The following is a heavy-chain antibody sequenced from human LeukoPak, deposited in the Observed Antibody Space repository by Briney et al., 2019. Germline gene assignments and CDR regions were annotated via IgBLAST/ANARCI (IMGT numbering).Heavy chain of an antibody. D-gene: IGHD6-19*01. CDR3: VRDRAVAGTINWLDP. V-gene: IGHV6-1*01. CDR2: TYYRSKWYN. CDR1: GDSVSSNNAT. J-gene: IGHJ5*02. Sequence: SQTLSLTCAISGDSVSSNNATWNWIRQSPSRGLEWLGRTYYRSKWYNDYALSVKSRITVNPDTSKNPFSLHLNSVTPEDTAVYYCVRDRAVAGTINWLDPWGQGTLVTVSS.